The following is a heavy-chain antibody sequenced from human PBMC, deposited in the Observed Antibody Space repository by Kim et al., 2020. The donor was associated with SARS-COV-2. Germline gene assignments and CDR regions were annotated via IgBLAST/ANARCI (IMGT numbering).Heavy chain of an antibody. D-gene: IGHD3-16*01. V-gene: IGHV3-21*01. CDR3: ARGGGWFDP. Sequence: GGSLRLSCAASGFTFSSYSMNWVRQAPGKGLEWVSSISSSSSYIDYADSVKGRFTISRDNAKNSLYLQMNSLRAEDTAVYYCARGGGWFDPWGQGTLVTV. CDR1: GFTFSSYS. J-gene: IGHJ5*02. CDR2: ISSSSSYI.